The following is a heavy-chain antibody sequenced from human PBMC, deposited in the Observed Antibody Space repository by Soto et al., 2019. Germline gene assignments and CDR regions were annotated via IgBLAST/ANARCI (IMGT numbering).Heavy chain of an antibody. V-gene: IGHV3-21*01. J-gene: IGHJ6*02. CDR1: GFTFSSYS. Sequence: EVQLVESGGGLVKPGGSLRLSCAASGFTFSSYSMNWVRQAPGKGLEWVSSISSSSSYIYYADSVKGQFTISRDNAKNSLYLQMNSLRAEDTAVYYCASSAERMDVWGQGTTVTVSS. CDR3: ASSAERMDV. CDR2: ISSSSSYI.